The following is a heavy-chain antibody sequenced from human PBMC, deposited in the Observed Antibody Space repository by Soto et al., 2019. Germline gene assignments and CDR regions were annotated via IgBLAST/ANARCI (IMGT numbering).Heavy chain of an antibody. V-gene: IGHV2-5*02. CDR3: AHRPSYCSGGSCYSGFDY. Sequence: QITLKESGPTLVKPTQTLTLTCTFSGFSLSTSGVGVGWIRQPPGKALEWLALIYWDDDKRYSPSLKSRLTITNDTSKNQVVLTMTNMDPVDTATEYCAHRPSYCSGGSCYSGFDYWGQGTLVTVSS. J-gene: IGHJ4*02. CDR1: GFSLSTSGVG. D-gene: IGHD2-15*01. CDR2: IYWDDDK.